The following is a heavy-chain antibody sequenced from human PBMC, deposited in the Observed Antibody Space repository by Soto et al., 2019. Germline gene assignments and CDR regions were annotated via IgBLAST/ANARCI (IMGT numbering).Heavy chain of an antibody. CDR3: AAGGGLPRYS. J-gene: IGHJ4*02. Sequence: QLQLQESGSGLVKPSQTLSLTCAVSGGSISSGGYSWSWIRQPPGKGLEWIGYIYHSGSTYYHPSLTRRATISVDPSKNRFSLKLSSLTAADTAVYYCAAGGGLPRYSCGQGTLVTVSS. V-gene: IGHV4-30-2*01. CDR2: IYHSGST. D-gene: IGHD5-12*01. CDR1: GGSISSGGYS.